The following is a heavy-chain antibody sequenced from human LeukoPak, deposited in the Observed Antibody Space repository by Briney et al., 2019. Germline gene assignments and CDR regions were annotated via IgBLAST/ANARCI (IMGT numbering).Heavy chain of an antibody. J-gene: IGHJ4*02. CDR1: GFTFSSYW. CDR3: ARDENYYDRSGYSDY. D-gene: IGHD3-22*01. CDR2: IKQDGSEK. V-gene: IGHV3-7*01. Sequence: PGGSLRLSCAASGFTFSSYWMSWVRQAPGKGLEWVANIKQDGSEKYYVDSVKGRFTISRDNAKNSLYLHMNSLRAEDSAVYYCARDENYYDRSGYSDYWGQGTQVTVSS.